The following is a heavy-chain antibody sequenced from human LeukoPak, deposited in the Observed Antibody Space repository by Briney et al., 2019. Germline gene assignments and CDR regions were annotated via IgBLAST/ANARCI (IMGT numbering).Heavy chain of an antibody. CDR1: GGSISSYY. J-gene: IGHJ4*02. Sequence: SETLSLTCTVSGGSISSYYWSWIRQPPGKGLEWIGYIYYSRSTNYNPSLKSRVTISVDTSKNQFSLKLSSVTAADTAVYYCASVGWDSYYFDYWGQGTLVTVSS. V-gene: IGHV4-59*01. D-gene: IGHD1-26*01. CDR3: ASVGWDSYYFDY. CDR2: IYYSRST.